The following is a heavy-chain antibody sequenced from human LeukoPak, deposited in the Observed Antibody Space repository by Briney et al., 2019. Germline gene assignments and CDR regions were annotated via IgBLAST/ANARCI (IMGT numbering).Heavy chain of an antibody. CDR1: GYTFTSYD. V-gene: IGHV1-18*01. D-gene: IGHD5-18*01. CDR3: VRGGSSSGYDY. Sequence: ASVKVSCKASGYTFTSYDISWVRQAPGQGLEWMGWISTYNGNTNYAQKFQGRVTVTTDTPTSTAYMELRSLTSDDTAVYYCVRGGSSSGYDYWGQGTLVTVSS. J-gene: IGHJ4*02. CDR2: ISTYNGNT.